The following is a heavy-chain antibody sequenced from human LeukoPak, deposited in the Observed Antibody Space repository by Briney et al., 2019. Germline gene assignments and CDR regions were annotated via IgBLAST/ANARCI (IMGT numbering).Heavy chain of an antibody. J-gene: IGHJ5*02. CDR2: IYYSGST. Sequence: SETLSLTCTVSGGSISSYYWSWIRQPPGKGREWIGYIYYSGSTNYNPSLKSRVTISVDTSKNQFSLKLSSVTAADTAVYYCARDRHYYDSSGYDWNWFDPWGQGTLVTVSS. CDR1: GGSISSYY. CDR3: ARDRHYYDSSGYDWNWFDP. V-gene: IGHV4-59*01. D-gene: IGHD3-22*01.